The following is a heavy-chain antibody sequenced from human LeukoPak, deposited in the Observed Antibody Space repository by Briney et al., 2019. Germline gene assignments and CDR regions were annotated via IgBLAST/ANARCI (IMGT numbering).Heavy chain of an antibody. V-gene: IGHV4-59*08. J-gene: IGHJ4*02. CDR3: ARLAACGDNYGCGSHFYD. CDR1: IRLPSIWD. D-gene: IGHD5-18*01. Sequence: SETLSLTGIVKIRLPSIWDRKWIRQPPGKGLEWIGYIYYSGSTNYNPSLKSRVAISVDTSKNQFSLKLTSVTAADTAVYYCARLAACGDNYGCGSHFYDWGQGTLVTVSS. CDR2: IYYSGST.